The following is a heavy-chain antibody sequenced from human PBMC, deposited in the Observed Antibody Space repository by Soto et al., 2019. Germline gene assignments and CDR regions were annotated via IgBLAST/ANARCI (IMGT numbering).Heavy chain of an antibody. D-gene: IGHD3-3*01. CDR3: ASLDVTIFGVVINGQMDV. J-gene: IGHJ6*04. CDR1: GFTFSSYS. Sequence: GGSLRLSCAASGFTFSSYSMNWVRQAPGKGLEWVSYISSSGSTIYYADSVKGRFTISRDNAKNSLYLQMNSLRAEDTAVYYCASLDVTIFGVVINGQMDVWGKGTTVTVSS. CDR2: ISSSGSTI. V-gene: IGHV3-48*01.